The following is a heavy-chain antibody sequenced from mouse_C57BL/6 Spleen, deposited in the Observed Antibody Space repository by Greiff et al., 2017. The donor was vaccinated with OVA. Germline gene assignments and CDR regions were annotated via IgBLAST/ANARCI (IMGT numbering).Heavy chain of an antibody. V-gene: IGHV14-4*01. CDR2: IDPENGDT. J-gene: IGHJ3*01. Sequence: EVQLQQSGAELVRPGASVKLSCTASGFNIKDDYMHWVKQRPEQGLEWIGWIDPENGDTEYASKFQGKATITADTSSNTAYLQLSSLTSEDTAVYYCTTPHDGYYEAWFAYGGQGTLVTVSA. CDR1: GFNIKDDY. D-gene: IGHD2-3*01. CDR3: TTPHDGYYEAWFAY.